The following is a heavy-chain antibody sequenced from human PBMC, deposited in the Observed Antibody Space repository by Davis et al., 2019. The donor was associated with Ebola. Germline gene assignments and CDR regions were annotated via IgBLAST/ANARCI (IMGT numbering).Heavy chain of an antibody. CDR1: GGSISSYY. V-gene: IGHV4-59*12. Sequence: SETLSLTCTVSGGSISSYYWSWIRQPPGKGLEWIGYIYYSGSTNYNPSLKSRVTISVDRSKNQFSLKLSSVTAADTAVYYCARGRYDFWSGYLTYPLGYFDYWGQGTLVTVSS. CDR2: IYYSGST. J-gene: IGHJ4*02. CDR3: ARGRYDFWSGYLTYPLGYFDY. D-gene: IGHD3-3*01.